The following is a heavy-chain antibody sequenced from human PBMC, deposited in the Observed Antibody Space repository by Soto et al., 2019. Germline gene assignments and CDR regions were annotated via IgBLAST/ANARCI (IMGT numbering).Heavy chain of an antibody. CDR2: ISYDGSNK. J-gene: IGHJ4*02. D-gene: IGHD6-13*01. V-gene: IGHV3-30-3*01. CDR3: ARDRVYSSSWYHFGPTQPIQDY. CDR1: GFTFSSYA. Sequence: GGSLRLSCAASGFTFSSYAMHWVRQAPGKGLEWVAVISYDGSNKYYADSVKGRFTISRDNSKNTLYLQMNSLRAEDTAVYYCARDRVYSSSWYHFGPTQPIQDYWGQGTLVTVSS.